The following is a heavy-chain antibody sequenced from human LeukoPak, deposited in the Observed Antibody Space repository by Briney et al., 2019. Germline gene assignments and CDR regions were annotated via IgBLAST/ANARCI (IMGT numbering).Heavy chain of an antibody. J-gene: IGHJ6*02. V-gene: IGHV3-23*01. D-gene: IGHD6-13*01. CDR1: GFAFGSEA. Sequence: HLGGSLRLSCAVSGFAFGSEAMSWVRQSPARGLEWVASISPGGGTTYYADYVKGRFTISRDNSKNSLFVQMNSLRAEDTAVYYCARDAESEIAAAGYYGMDVWGQGTTVTVSS. CDR2: ISPGGGTT. CDR3: ARDAESEIAAAGYYGMDV.